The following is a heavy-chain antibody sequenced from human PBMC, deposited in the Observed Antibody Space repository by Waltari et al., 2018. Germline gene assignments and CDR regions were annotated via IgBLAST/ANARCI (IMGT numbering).Heavy chain of an antibody. CDR1: GFTFSRYA. J-gene: IGHJ4*02. Sequence: QVQLVESGGGVVQPVRSLRLSCAASGFTFSRYAMHWVRQAPGKGLEWVSVISYDGSHKYYADSVKGRFTISRDSSKNTLLLQMNSLRVEDTAVYYCARDIAYHDSSGYYPYYFDYWGQGALVTVSS. CDR3: ARDIAYHDSSGYYPYYFDY. CDR2: ISYDGSHK. V-gene: IGHV3-30-3*01. D-gene: IGHD3-22*01.